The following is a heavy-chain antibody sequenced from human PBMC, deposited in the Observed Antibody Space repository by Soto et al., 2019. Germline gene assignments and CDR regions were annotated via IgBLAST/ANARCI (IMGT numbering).Heavy chain of an antibody. D-gene: IGHD2-15*01. CDR2: INAGGSSA. J-gene: IGHJ4*02. Sequence: EVQLLESGGGFVQPGGSLRLSCAVSGFTFNIYAMTWVRQPPGKGLDWVASINAGGSSAVYAGSVKGRFTISREISKNPLFLQMTSLRAEDTAVYYCATPKGKEHCRGGACFSGGDYWGQGTLVTVSS. CDR1: GFTFNIYA. V-gene: IGHV3-23*01. CDR3: ATPKGKEHCRGGACFSGGDY.